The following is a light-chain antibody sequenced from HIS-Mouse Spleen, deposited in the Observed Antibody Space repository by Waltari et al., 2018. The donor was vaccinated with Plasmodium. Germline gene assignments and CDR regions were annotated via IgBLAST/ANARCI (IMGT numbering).Light chain of an antibody. V-gene: IGKV1-33*01. CDR3: QQYDNLPPLFT. Sequence: SSLSASVGDRVTITCQASQDISNYLNWYQQKPGKAPKLLIYDASNLETGVPSRFSGSGSGTDFTFTISSLQPEDIATYYCQQYDNLPPLFTFGPGTKVDIK. CDR1: QDISNY. J-gene: IGKJ3*01. CDR2: DAS.